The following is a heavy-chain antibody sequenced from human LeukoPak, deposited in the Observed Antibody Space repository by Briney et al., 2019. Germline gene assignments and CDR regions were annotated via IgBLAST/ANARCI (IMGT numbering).Heavy chain of an antibody. CDR1: GFTFSSYS. Sequence: GGSLRLSCAASGFTFSSYSMNWVRQVPGKGLECLANIKEDGSETYYADSVKGRFTISRDNPKNLLFLQINSLRVEDTAVYYCARETPRRGETRDGYRWGQGTLVTVSS. CDR3: ARETPRRGETRDGYR. J-gene: IGHJ4*02. D-gene: IGHD5-24*01. CDR2: IKEDGSET. V-gene: IGHV3-7*01.